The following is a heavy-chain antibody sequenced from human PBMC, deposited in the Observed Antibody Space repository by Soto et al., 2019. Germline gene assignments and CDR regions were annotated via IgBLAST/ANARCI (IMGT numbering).Heavy chain of an antibody. CDR3: ARDSPPYYGSGSYYDYYGMDV. V-gene: IGHV1-69*06. J-gene: IGHJ6*02. Sequence: SVKVSCKASGGTFSSYAISWVRQAPGQGLEWMGGIIPIFGTANYAQKFQGRVTITADKSTSTAYMELSSLRSEDTAVYYCARDSPPYYGSGSYYDYYGMDVWGQGTTVTV. CDR2: IIPIFGTA. D-gene: IGHD3-10*01. CDR1: GGTFSSYA.